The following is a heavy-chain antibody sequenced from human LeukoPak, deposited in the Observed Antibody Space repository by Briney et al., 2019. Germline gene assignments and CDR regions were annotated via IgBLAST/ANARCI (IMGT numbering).Heavy chain of an antibody. V-gene: IGHV4-34*01. CDR3: ARGRLEGPMNTVTQCFDY. D-gene: IGHD4-17*01. CDR1: GGSFSGYY. J-gene: IGHJ4*02. Sequence: PSETLSLTCAVYGGSFSGYYWTWIRRPPGKGLEWIGEINHSGSTNYNPSLKSRVTISVDTSKNQFSLKLSSVTAADTAVYYCARGRLEGPMNTVTQCFDYWGQGTLVNVSS. CDR2: INHSGST.